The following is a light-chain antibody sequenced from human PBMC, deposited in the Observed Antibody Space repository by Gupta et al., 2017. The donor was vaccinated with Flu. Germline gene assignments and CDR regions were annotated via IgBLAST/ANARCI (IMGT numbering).Light chain of an antibody. CDR3: LQHRSLWR. CDR1: QGIGND. J-gene: IGKJ1*01. Sequence: DIHMTQSPSSLSASVGDRVTITCRASQGIGNDLAWYQQKPGKAPERLIYAASTLQSGVPSRFSGGGYETEFTLTITSLQPEDSATYYCLQHRSLWRFGQGTKVEIK. V-gene: IGKV1-17*01. CDR2: AAS.